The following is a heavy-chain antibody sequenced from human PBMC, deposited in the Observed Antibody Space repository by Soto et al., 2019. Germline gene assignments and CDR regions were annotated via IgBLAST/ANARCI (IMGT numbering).Heavy chain of an antibody. D-gene: IGHD2-15*01. V-gene: IGHV1-18*01. CDR2: ISAYNGNT. J-gene: IGHJ4*02. Sequence: GASVKVSWKASGYTFTSYGISWVRQAPGQGLEWMGWISAYNGNTNYAQKLQGRVTMTTDTSTSTAYMELRSLRSDDTAVYYCAGTHCSGGSCYLGGFDYWGQGTLVTVSS. CDR3: AGTHCSGGSCYLGGFDY. CDR1: GYTFTSYG.